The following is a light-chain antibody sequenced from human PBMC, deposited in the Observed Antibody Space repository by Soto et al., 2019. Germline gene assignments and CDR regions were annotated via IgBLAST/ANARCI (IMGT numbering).Light chain of an antibody. J-gene: IGKJ2*01. CDR3: LQDYNYPYT. CDR2: GAP. CDR1: QDIKDD. V-gene: IGKV1-6*01. Sequence: AIQLAQSPSSLSASVGDTVTITCRASQDIKDDLGWYQQKPGEAPKLLIYGAPNLQGGVPSRFSGSGSGTGFTLTISSLQPGDFATYYCLQDYNYPYTFGQGTKLEIK.